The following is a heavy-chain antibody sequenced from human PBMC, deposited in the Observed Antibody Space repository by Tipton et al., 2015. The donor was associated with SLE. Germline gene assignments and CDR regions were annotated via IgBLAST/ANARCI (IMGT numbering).Heavy chain of an antibody. J-gene: IGHJ2*01. CDR3: ARVWSGYSSSYFDL. V-gene: IGHV4-59*01. CDR2: FYYSGST. Sequence: PGLVKPSETLSLTCAVSGGSITTYYWSWIRQSPGKGLEWIGYFYYSGSTKYNPSLKSRVTMSVDTSKNHFSVKLSSVTAADTAIYYCARVWSGYSSSYFDLWGRGTLVTVSS. D-gene: IGHD3-3*01. CDR1: GGSITTYY.